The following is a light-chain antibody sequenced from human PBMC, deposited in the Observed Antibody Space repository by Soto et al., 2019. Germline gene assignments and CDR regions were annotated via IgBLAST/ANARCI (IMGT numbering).Light chain of an antibody. CDR2: STT. V-gene: IGLV7-46*01. CDR3: LLSYSGVGGV. J-gene: IGLJ2*01. Sequence: QTVVTQEPSLTVSPGGTVTLTCGSSTGAVTSGHYPYRFQQKPGQAPRTLIYSTTNKHSWTPARFSGSLLGDNAALTLSGAQPEDEADYYCLLSYSGVGGVFGGGTKLTVL. CDR1: TGAVTSGHY.